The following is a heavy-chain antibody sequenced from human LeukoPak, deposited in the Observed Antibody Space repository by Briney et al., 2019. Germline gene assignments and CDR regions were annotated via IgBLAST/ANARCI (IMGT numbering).Heavy chain of an antibody. CDR1: GFTFSSYG. Sequence: GRSLRLSCAASGFTFSSYGMHWIRQAPGKGLEWVALVCSDGTNTYYADSVKGRFTISRDNSKSTLYLQMNSLRAEDTAVYYCARPARDNYDALFDYWGQGTLVTVSS. V-gene: IGHV3-33*01. D-gene: IGHD4-11*01. CDR3: ARPARDNYDALFDY. J-gene: IGHJ4*02. CDR2: VCSDGTNT.